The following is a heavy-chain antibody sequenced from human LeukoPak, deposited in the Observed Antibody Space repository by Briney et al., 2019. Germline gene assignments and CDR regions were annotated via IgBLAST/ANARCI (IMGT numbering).Heavy chain of an antibody. V-gene: IGHV1-69*06. D-gene: IGHD4-11*01. J-gene: IGHJ5*02. CDR3: ARIPPPHPSNPYGNWFDP. CDR2: IIPIFGTA. CDR1: GGTFSSYA. Sequence: SVKVSCKASGGTFSSYAISWVRQAPEQGLEWMGGIIPIFGTANYAQKFQGRVTITADKSTSTAYMELSSLRSEDTAVYYCARIPPPHPSNPYGNWFDPWGQGTLVTVSS.